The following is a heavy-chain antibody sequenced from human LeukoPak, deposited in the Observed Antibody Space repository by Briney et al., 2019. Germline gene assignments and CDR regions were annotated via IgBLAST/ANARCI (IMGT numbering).Heavy chain of an antibody. D-gene: IGHD6-13*01. J-gene: IGHJ4*02. V-gene: IGHV4-59*08. CDR3: ARHSLAAVYFDY. CDR2: IYYSGST. Sequence: SETLSLTCTVSGGSISSYYWSWIRQPPGKGLEWIGYIYYSGSTNYNPSLKSRVTISVDTSKNQFSLKLSSVTAADTAVYYCARHSLAAVYFDYWGQGTLVTVSS. CDR1: GGSISSYY.